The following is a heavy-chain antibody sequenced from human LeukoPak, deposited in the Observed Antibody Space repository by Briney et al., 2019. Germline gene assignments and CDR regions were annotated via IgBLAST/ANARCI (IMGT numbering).Heavy chain of an antibody. CDR1: GFSFSTYA. J-gene: IGHJ4*02. CDR2: ISSSSDTI. D-gene: IGHD6-19*01. V-gene: IGHV3-48*02. CDR3: ARDLRSGWYYFDF. Sequence: GGSLRLSCAASGFSFSTYAMSWLRQAPGKGLEWVSYISSSSDTIYYAHSVKGRFTISRDNAKNSLYLQMNSLRDQDTAVYYCARDLRSGWYYFDFWGQGTLVTVSS.